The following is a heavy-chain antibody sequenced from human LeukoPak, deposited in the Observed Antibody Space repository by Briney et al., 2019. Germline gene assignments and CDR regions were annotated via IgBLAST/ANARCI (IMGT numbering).Heavy chain of an antibody. CDR1: GGSISSYY. CDR2: IYSSGNT. CDR3: ARGIVGATKSYYFDY. J-gene: IGHJ4*02. Sequence: PSETLSLTCTVSGGSISSYYWSWIRQPAGKRLEWIGRIYSSGNTNYNPSLKSRVTMSIDTSKNHFSLKLSSVTAADTAVYYCARGIVGATKSYYFDYWGQGTLVTVSS. D-gene: IGHD1-26*01. V-gene: IGHV4-4*07.